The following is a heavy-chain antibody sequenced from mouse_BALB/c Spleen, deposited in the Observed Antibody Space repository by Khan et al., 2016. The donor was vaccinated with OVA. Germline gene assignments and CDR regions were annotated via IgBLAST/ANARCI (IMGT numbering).Heavy chain of an antibody. J-gene: IGHJ3*01. CDR3: TRSGSFAY. Sequence: EVKLEVSGGGLVQPGGSMKLSCVASGFTFSNYWMNWVRQSPEKGLEWVAEIRLKSNNYATHYAESVKGRFTISRDDSKSSVYLQMNNLRAEDTGIYYCTRSGSFAYWGQGTLVTVSA. D-gene: IGHD1-3*01. V-gene: IGHV6-6*02. CDR1: GFTFSNYW. CDR2: IRLKSNNYAT.